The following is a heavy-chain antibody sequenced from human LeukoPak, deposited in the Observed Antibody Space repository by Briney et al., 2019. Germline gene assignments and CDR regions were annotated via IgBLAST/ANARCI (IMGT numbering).Heavy chain of an antibody. CDR2: ISSSSSTI. CDR1: GFTFSSYS. J-gene: IGHJ4*02. V-gene: IGHV3-48*02. Sequence: GGSLRLSCAASGFTFSSYSMNWVRQAPGKGLEWVSYISSSSSTIYYADSVKGRFTISRDNAKNSLYLQVNSLRDEDTAVYYCARVYQLLFDYWGQGTLVTVSS. CDR3: ARVYQLLFDY. D-gene: IGHD2-2*01.